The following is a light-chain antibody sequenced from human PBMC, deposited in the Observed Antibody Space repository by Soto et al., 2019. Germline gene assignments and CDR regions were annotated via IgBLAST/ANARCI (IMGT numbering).Light chain of an antibody. CDR1: QSVSTY. V-gene: IGKV3-11*01. CDR2: DAS. CDR3: QRRHSWVT. Sequence: EIVLTQSPATLSLSPGERATLSCRASQSVSTYLAWFQQKPGQAPRLLIYDASTRATGIPARFSGSGSGTDFTLTISMLEPEDFAIYYCQRRHSWVTFGQGTRLEIK. J-gene: IGKJ5*01.